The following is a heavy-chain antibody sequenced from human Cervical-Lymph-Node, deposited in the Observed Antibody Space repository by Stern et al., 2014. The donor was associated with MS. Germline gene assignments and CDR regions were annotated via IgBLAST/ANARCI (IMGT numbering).Heavy chain of an antibody. J-gene: IGHJ3*02. CDR2: IYISGST. CDR3: ARDPGGPDAFDI. D-gene: IGHD3-16*01. V-gene: IGHV4-61*02. Sequence: QVQLQESGPGLVKPSQTLSLTCTVSGGSISSGIYYWSWIRQPAGKGLEXIGRIYISGSTHSNPSLKSRVTISADTSKNQFFPQLSSVTAADTAVYYCARDPGGPDAFDIWGQGTMVAVSS. CDR1: GGSISSGIYY.